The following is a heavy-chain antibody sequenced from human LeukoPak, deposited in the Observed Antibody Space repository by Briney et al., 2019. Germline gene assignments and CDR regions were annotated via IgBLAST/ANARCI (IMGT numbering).Heavy chain of an antibody. CDR2: ISSSTTTI. CDR1: GFTFSSYS. J-gene: IGHJ4*02. V-gene: IGHV3-48*04. CDR3: ARERGVVVAGYYYFDY. D-gene: IGHD2-15*01. Sequence: GGSLRLSCAASGFTFSSYSMNWVRQAPGKGLEWVSYISSSTTTIYYADSVKGRFTISRDNAKNSLDLQMSSLRAEDTAVYYCARERGVVVAGYYYFDYWGQGTLVTVSS.